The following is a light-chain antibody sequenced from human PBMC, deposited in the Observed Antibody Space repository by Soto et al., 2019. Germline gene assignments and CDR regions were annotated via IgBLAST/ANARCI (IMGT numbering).Light chain of an antibody. J-gene: IGLJ3*02. Sequence: QSVLTQPPSVSAAPGQKVTISCSGSSSNSGNNYVSWYQHLPGTAPKLLIYENNKRPSGIPDRFSGSKSGTSATLGITGLQTGDEADYYCGTWDNSLSLWVFGGGTEVTVL. V-gene: IGLV1-51*02. CDR3: GTWDNSLSLWV. CDR1: SSNSGNNY. CDR2: ENN.